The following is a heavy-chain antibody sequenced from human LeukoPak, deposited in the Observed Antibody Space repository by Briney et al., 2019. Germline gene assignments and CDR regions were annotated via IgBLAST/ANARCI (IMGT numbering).Heavy chain of an antibody. Sequence: PGGSLRLSCTASGFTFGDYAMSWVRQAPGKGLEWVGFIRSKAYGGTTEYAASVKGRFTISRDDSKSIAYLQMNSLKTEDTAVYYCTRAGYSSGWYLGYFDYWGQGTLVTVSS. D-gene: IGHD6-19*01. CDR1: GFTFGDYA. V-gene: IGHV3-49*04. CDR3: TRAGYSSGWYLGYFDY. CDR2: IRSKAYGGTT. J-gene: IGHJ4*02.